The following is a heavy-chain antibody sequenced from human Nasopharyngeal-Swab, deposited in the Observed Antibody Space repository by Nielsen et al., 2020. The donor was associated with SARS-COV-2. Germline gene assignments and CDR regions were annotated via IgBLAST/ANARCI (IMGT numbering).Heavy chain of an antibody. V-gene: IGHV3-13*01. CDR2: IDTAGDT. Sequence: GGSLRLSCAASGLTFRSSDMHWVRQSPGKGLEWVSTIDTAGDTYYPVSVKGRFTISREKAKNSLYLQMNSLRVGDTAVYYCAGGKPGTTGTTYGMDVWGQGTTVTVSS. CDR3: AGGKPGTTGTTYGMDV. D-gene: IGHD1-1*01. J-gene: IGHJ6*02. CDR1: GLTFRSSD.